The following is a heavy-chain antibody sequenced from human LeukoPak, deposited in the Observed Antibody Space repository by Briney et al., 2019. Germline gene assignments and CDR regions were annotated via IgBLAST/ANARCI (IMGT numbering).Heavy chain of an antibody. Sequence: SETLSLTCTVSGDSISSSSHYWGWIRQPPGKGLEWIGSTSNNYNPSLKSRVTISVDTSKNQFSLKLSSVTAADTAVYYCARVWRGYCSGGSCLVDYWGQGTLVTVSS. V-gene: IGHV4-39*07. D-gene: IGHD2-15*01. CDR3: ARVWRGYCSGGSCLVDY. J-gene: IGHJ4*02. CDR2: TSN. CDR1: GDSISSSSHY.